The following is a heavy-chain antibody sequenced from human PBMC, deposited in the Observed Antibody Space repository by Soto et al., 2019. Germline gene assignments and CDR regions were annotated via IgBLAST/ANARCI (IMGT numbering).Heavy chain of an antibody. CDR1: GGTFSSYT. J-gene: IGHJ3*02. V-gene: IGHV1-18*01. D-gene: IGHD2-2*01. Sequence: ASVKVSCKASGGTFSSYTISWVRQAPGQGLEWKGWISAYNGNTNYTQKHQGRVTMTTDTSTSTAYMELRSLRSDDTAVYYCAISVVVPAAVGPRDAFDIWGQGTMVTVSS. CDR3: AISVVVPAAVGPRDAFDI. CDR2: ISAYNGNT.